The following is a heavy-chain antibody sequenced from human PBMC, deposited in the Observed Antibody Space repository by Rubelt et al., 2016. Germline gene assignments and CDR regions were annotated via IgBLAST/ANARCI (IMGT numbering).Heavy chain of an antibody. CDR3: ASRLFSGSYFGY. V-gene: IGHV3-21*01. J-gene: IGHJ4*02. CDR2: ISSSSSYI. Sequence: VQLVESGGGVVQPGRSLRLSCAASGFTFSSYGMHWVRQAPGKGLEWVSSISSSSSYIYYADSVKGRFTISRDNAKNSRYLQMNSLRAEDTAVYYCASRLFSGSYFGYWGQGTLVTVSA. D-gene: IGHD1-26*01. CDR1: GFTFSSYG.